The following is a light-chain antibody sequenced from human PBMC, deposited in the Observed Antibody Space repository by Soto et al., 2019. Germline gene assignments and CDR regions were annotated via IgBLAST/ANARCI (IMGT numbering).Light chain of an antibody. V-gene: IGKV3D-15*01. CDR3: QQYNSWPLT. Sequence: EIVMTQSPATLSVSPGERATLSCRASQSVGSDLAWYQQKPGQAPRLVIYDIFTRAPGVPTRISGSGSGTEFNLTISSLQSEDFAVYYCQQYNSWPLTFGGGTKVEIK. CDR2: DIF. J-gene: IGKJ4*01. CDR1: QSVGSD.